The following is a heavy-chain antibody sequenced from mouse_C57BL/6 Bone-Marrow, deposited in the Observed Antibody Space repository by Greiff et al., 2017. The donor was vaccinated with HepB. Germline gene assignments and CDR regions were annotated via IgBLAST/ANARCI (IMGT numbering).Heavy chain of an antibody. CDR3: ARKGSNDGAAGWFAY. V-gene: IGHV1-18*01. J-gene: IGHJ3*01. D-gene: IGHD2-3*01. CDR1: GYTFTDYN. Sequence: VQLQQSGPELVKPGASVKIPCKASGYTFTDYNMDWVKQSHGKSLEWIGDINPNNGGTIYNQKFKGKATLTVDKSSSTAYMELRSLTSEDAAVYYCARKGSNDGAAGWFAYWGQGTLVTVSA. CDR2: INPNNGGT.